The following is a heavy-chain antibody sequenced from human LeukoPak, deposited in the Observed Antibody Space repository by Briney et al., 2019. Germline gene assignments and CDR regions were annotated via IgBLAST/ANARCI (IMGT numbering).Heavy chain of an antibody. D-gene: IGHD3-22*01. CDR3: ARQTYYYDSSGYYEERRHYYYGMDV. Sequence: PGGSLRLSCVASGFTFSSTTMGWVRQAPGRGLEWVSSITAIDGRTYYADSVRGRFTISRDNSKNTVYLQLNSLRAGDTAVYYCARQTYYYDSSGYYEERRHYYYGMDVWGQGTTVTVSS. J-gene: IGHJ6*02. CDR1: GFTFSSTT. CDR2: ITAIDGRT. V-gene: IGHV3-23*01.